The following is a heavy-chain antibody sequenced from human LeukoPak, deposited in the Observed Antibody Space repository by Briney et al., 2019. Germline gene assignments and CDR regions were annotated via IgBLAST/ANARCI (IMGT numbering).Heavy chain of an antibody. V-gene: IGHV3-43D*03. CDR3: ATGGYLVDY. D-gene: IGHD1-1*01. J-gene: IGHJ4*02. CDR1: GFTFDDYA. Sequence: GSLRLSCAASGFTFDDYAMHWVRQAPGKGLEWVSLISWDGGSTYYADSVKGRFTISRDNSKNSLYLQMNSLRAEDTALYYCATGGYLVDYWGQGTLVTVSS. CDR2: ISWDGGST.